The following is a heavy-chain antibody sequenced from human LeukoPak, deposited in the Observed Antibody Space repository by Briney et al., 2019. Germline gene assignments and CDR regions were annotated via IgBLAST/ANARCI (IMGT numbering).Heavy chain of an antibody. D-gene: IGHD1-1*01. CDR1: GYSFTSYW. V-gene: IGHV5-51*01. Sequence: GESLKISCKGSGYSFTSYWIGWVRQMPGKGLEWIGMIYSCDSDTRYSPSFQGQVTISAEKSIITAYLQWSNLKASDTAMYYCARLPYNWNDGRFYGMDVWGQGTTVTVSS. J-gene: IGHJ6*02. CDR3: ARLPYNWNDGRFYGMDV. CDR2: IYSCDSDT.